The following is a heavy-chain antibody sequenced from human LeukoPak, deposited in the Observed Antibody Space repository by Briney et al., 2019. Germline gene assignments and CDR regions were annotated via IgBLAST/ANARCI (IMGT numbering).Heavy chain of an antibody. CDR1: GGTLSSYA. V-gene: IGHV1-69*01. CDR2: IIPIFGTA. J-gene: IGHJ4*02. D-gene: IGHD3-9*01. CDR3: ARAPTLLRYFDWLHIDY. Sequence: ASVKVSCKASGGTLSSYAISWVRQAPGQGLEWMGGIIPIFGTANYAQKFQGRVTITADESTSTAYMELSSLRSEDTAVYYCARAPTLLRYFDWLHIDYWGQGTLVTVSS.